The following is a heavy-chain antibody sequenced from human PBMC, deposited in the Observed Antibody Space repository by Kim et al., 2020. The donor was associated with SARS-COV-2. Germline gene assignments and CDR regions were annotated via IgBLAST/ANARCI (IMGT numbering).Heavy chain of an antibody. V-gene: IGHV3-43*01. D-gene: IGHD6-19*01. CDR1: GFTFDDYT. CDR2: ISWDGGST. Sequence: GGSLRLSCAASGFTFDDYTMHWVRQAPGKGLEWVSLISWDGGSTYYADSVKGRFTISRDNSKNSLYLQMNSLRTEDTALYYCAKSHRGSGWYADFQHWGQGTLVTVSS. CDR3: AKSHRGSGWYADFQH. J-gene: IGHJ1*01.